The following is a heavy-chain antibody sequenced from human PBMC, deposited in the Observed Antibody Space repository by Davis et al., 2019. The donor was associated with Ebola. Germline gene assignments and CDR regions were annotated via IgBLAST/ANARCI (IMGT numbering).Heavy chain of an antibody. D-gene: IGHD3-3*01. CDR2: INHSGST. V-gene: IGHV4-34*01. Sequence: PSETLSLTCAVYGGSFSGYYWSWIRQPPGKGLEWIGEINHSGSTNYNPSLKSRVTISVDTSKNQFSLKLSSVTAADTAVYYCARGAGRIHHQYITQTWRYWGQGTLVTVSS. CDR3: ARGAGRIHHQYITQTWRY. J-gene: IGHJ4*02. CDR1: GGSFSGYY.